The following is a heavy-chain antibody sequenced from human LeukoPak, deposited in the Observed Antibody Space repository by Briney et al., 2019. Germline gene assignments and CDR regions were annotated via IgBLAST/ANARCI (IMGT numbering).Heavy chain of an antibody. Sequence: PGGSLRLSCAASEFTFSSYGMHWVRQAPGKGLEWVAFIRYDGSNKYYADSVKGRFAISRDNSKNTLYLQMNSLRAEDTAVYYCANAGVTTVLYYYYYYMDVWGKGTTVTVSS. CDR3: ANAGVTTVLYYYYYYMDV. D-gene: IGHD4-17*01. CDR2: IRYDGSNK. CDR1: EFTFSSYG. J-gene: IGHJ6*03. V-gene: IGHV3-30*02.